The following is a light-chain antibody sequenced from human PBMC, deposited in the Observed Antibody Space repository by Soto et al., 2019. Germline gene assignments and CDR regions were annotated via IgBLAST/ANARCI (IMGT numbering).Light chain of an antibody. CDR1: QSLVHSDGNTY. CDR2: KIS. V-gene: IGKV2-30*02. CDR3: MQGSHWLYT. J-gene: IGKJ2*01. Sequence: DVVMTQSPLALPVTLGQPASISCRSSQSLVHSDGNTYLNWFQQRPGQSPRRLIYKISNRDSGVPDRFSGSGSGTDFTLKISRVEAEDVGVYYCMQGSHWLYTFGPWPRLESK.